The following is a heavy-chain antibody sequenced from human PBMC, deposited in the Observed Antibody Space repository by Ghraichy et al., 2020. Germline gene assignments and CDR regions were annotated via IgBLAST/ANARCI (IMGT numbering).Heavy chain of an antibody. CDR1: GFSFRDTW. Sequence: GGSLRLSCAASGFSFRDTWMNWVRQAPGKGLEWVGHIKSKAGGETTDYAASVKDRFTISRDDSKNTVYLQMNSLKIEDTAVYYCSRGAYHGECFDAWGQGTLVTVSS. V-gene: IGHV3-15*01. J-gene: IGHJ4*02. CDR3: SRGAYHGECFDA. CDR2: IKSKAGGETT. D-gene: IGHD3-10*01.